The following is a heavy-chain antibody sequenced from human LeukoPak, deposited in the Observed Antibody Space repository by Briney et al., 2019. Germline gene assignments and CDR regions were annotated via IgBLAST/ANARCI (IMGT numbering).Heavy chain of an antibody. D-gene: IGHD2-15*01. CDR2: IKQDGSEK. V-gene: IGHV3-7*01. CDR3: ARDLVVGDAFDI. J-gene: IGHJ3*02. Sequence: GGSLRLSCAASGFTFSSYWMSWARQAPGKGLEWVANIKQDGSEKYYVDSVKGRFTISRDNAKNSLYLQMNSLRAEDTAVCYCARDLVVGDAFDIWGQGTMVTVSS. CDR1: GFTFSSYW.